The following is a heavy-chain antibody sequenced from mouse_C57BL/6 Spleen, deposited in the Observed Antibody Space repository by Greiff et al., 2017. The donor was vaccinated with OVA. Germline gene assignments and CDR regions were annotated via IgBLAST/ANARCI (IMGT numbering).Heavy chain of an antibody. J-gene: IGHJ2*01. CDR1: GYSFTGYY. V-gene: IGHV1-42*01. Sequence: EVKLMESGPELVKPGASVKISCKASGYSFTGYYMNWVKQSPEKSLEWIGEINPSTGGTTYNQKFKAKATLTVDKSSSTAYMQLKSLTSEDSAVYYCARGWYFDYWGQGTTLTVSS. D-gene: IGHD1-1*02. CDR3: ARGWYFDY. CDR2: INPSTGGT.